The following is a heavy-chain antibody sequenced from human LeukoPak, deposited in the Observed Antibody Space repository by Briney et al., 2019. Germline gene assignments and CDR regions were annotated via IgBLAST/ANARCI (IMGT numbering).Heavy chain of an antibody. CDR1: GYTFTTHD. CDR2: MSPNSGDT. CDR3: MRTPPNWGFDY. J-gene: IGHJ4*02. V-gene: IGHV1-8*01. Sequence: ASVKVSCKASGYTFTTHDINWVRQATGQGLEWLGWMSPNSGDTGYAQKFQGRVTMTSDSSISTAYMELSSLRSEDTAIYYCMRTPPNWGFDYWGQGTLVTVSS. D-gene: IGHD7-27*01.